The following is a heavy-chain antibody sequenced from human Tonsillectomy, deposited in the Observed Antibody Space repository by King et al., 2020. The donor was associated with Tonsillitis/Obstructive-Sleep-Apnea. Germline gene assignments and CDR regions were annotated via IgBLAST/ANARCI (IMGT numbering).Heavy chain of an antibody. CDR2: IYYSGST. D-gene: IGHD1-1*01. J-gene: IGHJ6*02. CDR1: GGSISSYY. Sequence: QVQLQESGPGLVKPSETLSLTCTVSGGSISSYYWSWIRQPPGKGLEWIGYIYYSGSTNYNPSLKSRVTISVDTSKNQFSLKLSSVTAADTAVYYCARDQEGTASGYYYYGMDVWGQGTTVTVSS. CDR3: ARDQEGTASGYYYYGMDV. V-gene: IGHV4-59*01.